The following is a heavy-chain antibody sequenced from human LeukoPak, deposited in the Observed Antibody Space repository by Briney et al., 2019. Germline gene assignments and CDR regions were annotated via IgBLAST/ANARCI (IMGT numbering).Heavy chain of an antibody. V-gene: IGHV3-53*01. CDR3: ARANTYYDFWKAFDY. CDR2: IYSGGST. CDR1: GFTVSSNY. D-gene: IGHD3-3*01. Sequence: GESLRLSCAASGFTVSSNYMSWVRQAPGKGLEWVSVIYSGGSTYYADSVKGRFTISRDNSKNTLYLQMNSLRAEDTAVYYCARANTYYDFWKAFDYWGQGTLVTVSS. J-gene: IGHJ4*02.